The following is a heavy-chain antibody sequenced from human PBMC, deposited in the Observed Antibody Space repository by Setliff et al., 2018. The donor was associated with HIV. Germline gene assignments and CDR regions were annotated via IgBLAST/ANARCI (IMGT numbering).Heavy chain of an antibody. V-gene: IGHV1-46*04. CDR3: ARAPYRSGWYGVDY. Sequence: ASVKVSCKASGGPFSNYATSWVRQAPGHGLEWIGIVNPLLGLTSHSQKLQGRVTLTWDTSTSTVYMELTTLRSEDTAFYYCARAPYRSGWYGVDYWGRGTLVTVSS. CDR1: GGPFSNYA. CDR2: VNPLLGLT. J-gene: IGHJ4*02. D-gene: IGHD6-19*01.